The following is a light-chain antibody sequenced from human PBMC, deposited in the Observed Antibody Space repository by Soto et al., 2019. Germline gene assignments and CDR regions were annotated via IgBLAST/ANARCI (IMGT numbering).Light chain of an antibody. V-gene: IGLV1-44*01. CDR3: AAWDASLGGFYV. CDR1: RSSVGSNT. Sequence: QSVLTQPPSASGTPGQRVTISCSGSRSSVGSNTVNWYQHLPGTAPKILIYSNNHRPSGVPDRFSASTAGASASLAISGLQSEDEGDYYCAAWDASLGGFYVFGSGTKVTVL. CDR2: SNN. J-gene: IGLJ1*01.